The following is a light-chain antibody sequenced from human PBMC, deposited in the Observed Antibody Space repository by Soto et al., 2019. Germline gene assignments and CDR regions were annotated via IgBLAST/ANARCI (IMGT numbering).Light chain of an antibody. CDR2: GAS. Sequence: EIVLTQSPCTLSLSPGERATLSCRASQSVSNNYLAWYQQKPSQAPSLLIYGASYRATGIPDMFSGSGSGTDFTLTISRLEPEDFAVYYCQQYGSSGTFGQGTKVEIK. J-gene: IGKJ1*01. CDR3: QQYGSSGT. CDR1: QSVSNNY. V-gene: IGKV3-20*01.